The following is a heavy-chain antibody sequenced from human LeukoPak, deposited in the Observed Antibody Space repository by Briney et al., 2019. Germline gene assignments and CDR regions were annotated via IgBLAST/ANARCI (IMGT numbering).Heavy chain of an antibody. CDR1: GFTIGDYA. CDR2: ITGSGGST. J-gene: IGHJ4*02. V-gene: IGHV3-23*01. CDR3: ARDSRDIAWYFDF. D-gene: IGHD2-15*01. Sequence: GGSLRLSCTGSGFTIGDYAMSWVRQAPGKGLEWVSLITGSGGSTFYADSVKGRFTISRDNSKSTLYLQMNSLRAEDTAVYYCARDSRDIAWYFDFWGQGTLVTVSS.